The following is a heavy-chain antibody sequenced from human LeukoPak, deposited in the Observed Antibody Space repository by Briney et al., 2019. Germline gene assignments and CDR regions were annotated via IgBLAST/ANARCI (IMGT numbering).Heavy chain of an antibody. V-gene: IGHV3-23*01. CDR3: AKYNSDWYDDY. Sequence: PGGSLRLSCAASGFTFYSYAMTWVRQAPGKGLEWVSAISGSGGSTYYADSVKGRFTISRDNSKNTLYLQMSSLRAEDTALYYCAKYNSDWYDDYWRQGTLVTVSS. CDR2: ISGSGGST. CDR1: GFTFYSYA. J-gene: IGHJ4*02. D-gene: IGHD6-19*01.